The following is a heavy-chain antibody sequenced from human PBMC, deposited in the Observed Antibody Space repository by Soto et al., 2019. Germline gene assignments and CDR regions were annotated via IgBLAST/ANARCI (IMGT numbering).Heavy chain of an antibody. CDR1: GFTFSTYA. CDR3: ARGALPSGYEFDY. V-gene: IGHV3-23*01. Sequence: PGGSLRLSCAASGFTFSTYAMSWVRQAPGKGLEWVSAVSASGGRTYYADSVKGRFTISRDNSKNTLYLQMNSLRAEDTAVYYCARGALPSGYEFDYWGQGTLVTVSS. J-gene: IGHJ4*02. D-gene: IGHD5-12*01. CDR2: VSASGGRT.